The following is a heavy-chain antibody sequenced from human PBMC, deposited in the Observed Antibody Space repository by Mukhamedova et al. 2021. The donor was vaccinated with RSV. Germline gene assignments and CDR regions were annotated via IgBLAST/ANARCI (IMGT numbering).Heavy chain of an antibody. CDR2: INPSGGST. D-gene: IGHD3-10*01. Sequence: GRQAPGQGLEWMGIINPSGGSTSYAQKFQGRVTMTRDTSTSTVYMELSSLRSEDTAVYYCARGDGFGFDYWGQGTLVTASS. CDR3: ARGDGFGFDY. J-gene: IGHJ4*02. V-gene: IGHV1-46*01.